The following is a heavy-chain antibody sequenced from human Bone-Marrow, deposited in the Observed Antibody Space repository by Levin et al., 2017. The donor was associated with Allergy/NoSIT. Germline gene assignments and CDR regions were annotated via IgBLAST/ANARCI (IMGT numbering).Heavy chain of an antibody. CDR2: ISSSSSYI. CDR1: GFTFSDYT. D-gene: IGHD2-15*01. J-gene: IGHJ4*02. Sequence: LGGSLRLSCAASGFTFSDYTMNWVRQAPGKGLEWVSSISSSSSYIYYADSVKGRFTISRDNAKNSLYLQMNSLRAEDTAVYFCARDFYLGYCSGGSCYYIDHWGQGTLVTVSS. V-gene: IGHV3-21*01. CDR3: ARDFYLGYCSGGSCYYIDH.